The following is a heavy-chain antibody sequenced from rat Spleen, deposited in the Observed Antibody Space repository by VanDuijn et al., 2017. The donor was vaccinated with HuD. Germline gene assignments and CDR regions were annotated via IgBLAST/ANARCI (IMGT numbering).Heavy chain of an antibody. Sequence: EVQLVESGGGLVQPGRSLKLSCAASGFTFSDYNMAWVRQAPKKGLEWVATIIYDGTRTHYRDSVKGRFTISRDNAKSTLYLQMDSLRSEDTATYYCARRANWAYYFDYWGQGVMVTVSS. D-gene: IGHD5-1*01. CDR2: IIYDGTRT. CDR3: ARRANWAYYFDY. CDR1: GFTFSDYN. V-gene: IGHV5S10*01. J-gene: IGHJ2*01.